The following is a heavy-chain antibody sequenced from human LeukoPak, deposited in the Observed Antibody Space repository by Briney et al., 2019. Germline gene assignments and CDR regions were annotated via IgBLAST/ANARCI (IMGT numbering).Heavy chain of an antibody. V-gene: IGHV3-48*03. CDR2: ISSSGSTT. CDR1: GFTFSSYE. Sequence: GGSLRLSCAASGFTFSSYEMNWVRQAPGKGLEWVSYISSSGSTTYYADSVKGRFTISGDNAKNSLHLQMNSLRSEDTAVYYCARESYDSSGYYIFFDYWGQGTLVTVSS. J-gene: IGHJ4*02. CDR3: ARESYDSSGYYIFFDY. D-gene: IGHD3-22*01.